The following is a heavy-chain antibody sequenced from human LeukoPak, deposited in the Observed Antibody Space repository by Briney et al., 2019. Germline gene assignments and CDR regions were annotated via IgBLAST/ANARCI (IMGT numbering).Heavy chain of an antibody. CDR3: ARSQPLAYFDL. V-gene: IGHV3-30*04. CDR1: GFTFSNYA. Sequence: PGRSLRLYCAASGFTFSNYAMHWVRQAPGKGLEWVAVISYDGSNKNYADSVKGRFTISRDSSKNTLYLQMNGLRTEDTAVYYCARSQPLAYFDLWGRGTLVTVSS. J-gene: IGHJ2*01. CDR2: ISYDGSNK.